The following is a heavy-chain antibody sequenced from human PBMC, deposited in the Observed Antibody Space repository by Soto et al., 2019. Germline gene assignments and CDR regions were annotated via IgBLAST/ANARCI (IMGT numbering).Heavy chain of an antibody. J-gene: IGHJ3*02. CDR3: ARVERGTATTVVDAFDI. Sequence: QVQLQQWGAGLLKPSETLSLTCAVYGGSVSSSSNYYWSWIRQPPGKGLEWIGEMSHSGGSHFNPSLNRRVTISVDTSKNQFSLKMSSVTAADTALYYCARVERGTATTVVDAFDIWGPGTMVTVSS. CDR1: GGSVSSSSNYY. D-gene: IGHD1-1*01. V-gene: IGHV4-34*01. CDR2: MSHSGGS.